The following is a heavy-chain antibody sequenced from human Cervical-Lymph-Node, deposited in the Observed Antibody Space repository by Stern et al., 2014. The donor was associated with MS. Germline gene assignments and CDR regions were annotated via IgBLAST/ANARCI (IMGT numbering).Heavy chain of an antibody. Sequence: VQLVESGPGLVKPSQTLSLTCTVSGGSISGGDYYWSWIRQHPGKGLEWIGPIYYSGTTYYNPSLKSRVSISVDTSKNQFSLNLSSVTAADTAVYYCARDQFSTSLDVWGQGTTVTVSS. CDR3: ARDQFSTSLDV. CDR2: IYYSGTT. CDR1: GGSISGGDYY. V-gene: IGHV4-31*03. J-gene: IGHJ6*02. D-gene: IGHD2-2*01.